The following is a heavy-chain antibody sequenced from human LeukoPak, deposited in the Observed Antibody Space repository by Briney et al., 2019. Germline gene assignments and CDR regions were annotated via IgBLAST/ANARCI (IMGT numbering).Heavy chain of an antibody. Sequence: ASVKVSFKASGGTFNIYAISWVRQAPGQGLEWMGGIIPIFGTANYAQKFQGRVTITADESTSTAYMELSSLRSEDTAVYYCARGGRCSGGSCYSGDYYYYGMDIWGKGTTVTVSS. D-gene: IGHD2-15*01. CDR2: IIPIFGTA. J-gene: IGHJ6*04. V-gene: IGHV1-69*13. CDR3: ARGGRCSGGSCYSGDYYYYGMDI. CDR1: GGTFNIYA.